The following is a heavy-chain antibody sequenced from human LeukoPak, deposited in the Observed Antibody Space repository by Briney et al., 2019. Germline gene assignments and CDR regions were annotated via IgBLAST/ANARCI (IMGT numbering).Heavy chain of an antibody. CDR1: GYTFIDYW. J-gene: IGHJ4*02. CDR3: ARDAPHQRFDY. Sequence: ASVKVSCKASGYTFIDYWNHWVRQAPGQGLEWMGRIDLNTGDTTSAQKFQGRVTMTRDTSISTLYLDLSGLGSDDTAVYYCARDAPHQRFDYWGQGTLVTVSS. V-gene: IGHV1-2*02. CDR2: IDLNTGDT.